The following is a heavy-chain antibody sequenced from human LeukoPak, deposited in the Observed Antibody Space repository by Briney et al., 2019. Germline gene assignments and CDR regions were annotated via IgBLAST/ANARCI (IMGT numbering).Heavy chain of an antibody. Sequence: SETLSLTCTVSGGSISSYYWSWIRQPPGKGLEWIGYIYTSGSTNYNPSLKSRVTISVDTSKNQFSLKLSSVTAADTAVYYCARSDYGGNQYCFDYWGQGTLVTVSS. CDR2: IYTSGST. V-gene: IGHV4-4*09. CDR1: GGSISSYY. CDR3: ARSDYGGNQYCFDY. J-gene: IGHJ4*02. D-gene: IGHD4-23*01.